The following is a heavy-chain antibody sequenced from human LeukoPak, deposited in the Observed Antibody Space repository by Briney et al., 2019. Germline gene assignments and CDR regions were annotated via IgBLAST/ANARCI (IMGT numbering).Heavy chain of an antibody. J-gene: IGHJ4*02. D-gene: IGHD5-12*01. CDR3: ARGRASTTIFDY. Sequence: GGSLRLSCTVSGFTFSNYVMTWVRQAPGKGLEWVSVIGPSGNTYYPDSVKGRFTVSRDTSRNILYLQMSSLRAEDTAMYYCARGRASTTIFDYWGQGTLVTVSS. V-gene: IGHV3-23*01. CDR1: GFTFSNYV. CDR2: IGPSGNT.